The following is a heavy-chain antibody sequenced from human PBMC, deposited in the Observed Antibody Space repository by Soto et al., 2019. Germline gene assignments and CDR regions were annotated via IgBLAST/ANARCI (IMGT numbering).Heavy chain of an antibody. CDR3: ARTVVTRLGFDY. J-gene: IGHJ4*02. V-gene: IGHV4-39*01. Sequence: ETLSLTCSVSGGSISSVPYSWGWSRQPPGEGLEWIGTFHYCESTYFHRSLESRITTSVDTSKNQFSLKLSSVTVADTAVYYCARTVVTRLGFDYWGQGTLVTAPQ. CDR2: FHYCEST. D-gene: IGHD2-21*02. CDR1: GGSISSVPYS.